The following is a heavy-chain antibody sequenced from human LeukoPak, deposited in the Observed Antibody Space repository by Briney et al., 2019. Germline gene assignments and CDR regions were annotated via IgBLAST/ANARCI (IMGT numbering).Heavy chain of an antibody. CDR1: GFTFSDYY. Sequence: GGSLRLSCAASGFTFSDYYMSWIRQAPGKGLEWVSYISSSGSTIYYADSVKGRFTISRDNAKNSLYLQMNSLRAEDTALYYCARSSPQWLVVGDYWGQGTLVTVSS. CDR3: ARSSPQWLVVGDY. V-gene: IGHV3-11*01. D-gene: IGHD6-19*01. J-gene: IGHJ4*02. CDR2: ISSSGSTI.